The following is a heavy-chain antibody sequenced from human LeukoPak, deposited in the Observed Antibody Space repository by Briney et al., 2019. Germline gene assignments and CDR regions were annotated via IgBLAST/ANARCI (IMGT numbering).Heavy chain of an antibody. CDR1: GGSFSGYY. D-gene: IGHD4-17*01. CDR3: AKDYGDYFVYYFDY. Sequence: PSETLSLTCAVYGGSFSGYYWSWIRQPPGKGLEWVSSISSSSSYIYYADSVKGRFTISRDNAKNSLYLQMNSLRAEDTAVYYCAKDYGDYFVYYFDYWGQGTLVTVSS. J-gene: IGHJ4*02. V-gene: IGHV3-21*01. CDR2: ISSSSSYI.